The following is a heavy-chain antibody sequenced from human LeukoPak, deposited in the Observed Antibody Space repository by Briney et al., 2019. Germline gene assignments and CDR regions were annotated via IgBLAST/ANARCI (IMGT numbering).Heavy chain of an antibody. J-gene: IGHJ5*02. Sequence: GGSLRLSCAASGFTFSTYWMTWVRQAPGKGLEWVANIKPDGSQIYYVDSVKGRFTISRDNAKNSLYLQMNSLRAEDTAVYYCARIAARLWFDPWGQGTLVTVSS. CDR1: GFTFSTYW. V-gene: IGHV3-7*01. CDR2: IKPDGSQI. D-gene: IGHD6-6*01. CDR3: ARIAARLWFDP.